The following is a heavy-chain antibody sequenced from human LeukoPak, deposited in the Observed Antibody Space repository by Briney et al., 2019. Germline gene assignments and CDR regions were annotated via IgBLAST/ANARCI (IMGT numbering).Heavy chain of an antibody. CDR3: ARVDWNGTPEDY. CDR1: GGSISSGDYY. Sequence: PSETLSLTCTVSGGSISSGDYYWSWIRQPPGKSLEWIGYIYYSGSTYYNPSLKSRLAISIDTSKNQFSLKLRSVTAADTAVYYCARVDWNGTPEDYWGQGTLVTVSS. V-gene: IGHV4-30-4*08. CDR2: IYYSGST. J-gene: IGHJ4*02. D-gene: IGHD3/OR15-3a*01.